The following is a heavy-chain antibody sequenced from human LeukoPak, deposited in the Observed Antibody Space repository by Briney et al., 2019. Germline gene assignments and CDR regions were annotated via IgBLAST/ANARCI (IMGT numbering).Heavy chain of an antibody. Sequence: GGSLRLSCAASGFTFSSYAMSWVRQAPGKGLEWVSAIGGGGGGTYYADSVKGRFTISRDNSKNTLHLQMNSLRAEDTAVYYCAKDSGYNGNSPFDYWGQGTLVTVSS. V-gene: IGHV3-23*01. CDR3: AKDSGYNGNSPFDY. J-gene: IGHJ4*02. CDR2: IGGGGGGT. D-gene: IGHD4-23*01. CDR1: GFTFSSYA.